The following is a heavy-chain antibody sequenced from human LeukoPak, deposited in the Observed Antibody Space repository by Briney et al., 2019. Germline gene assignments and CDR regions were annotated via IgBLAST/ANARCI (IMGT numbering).Heavy chain of an antibody. CDR3: ARSYYQSPYYYYMDV. D-gene: IGHD1-26*01. Sequence: SETLSLTCTVSGGSISSYYWSWIRQPPGKGLEWIGYIYYSGSTNYNPSLKSRVTISVDTSKNQFSLKLSSVTAADTAVYYCARSYYQSPYYYYMDVWGKGTTVPVSS. CDR1: GGSISSYY. V-gene: IGHV4-59*01. CDR2: IYYSGST. J-gene: IGHJ6*03.